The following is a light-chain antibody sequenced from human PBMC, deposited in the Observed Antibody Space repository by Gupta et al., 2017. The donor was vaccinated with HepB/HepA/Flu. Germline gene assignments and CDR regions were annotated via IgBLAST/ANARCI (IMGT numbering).Light chain of an antibody. Sequence: QSLLTQPPSASVTPGQRVIITCSGGSSNIGKNTVTWYQQLPGTDPKLLIYSDNQRPSGVPDRFSGLRSGTSAALAMRGRQSEDEDDYYCAAGDDSLWVFGGGTKLTVL. CDR2: SDN. V-gene: IGLV1-44*01. CDR1: SSNIGKNT. CDR3: AAGDDSLWV. J-gene: IGLJ3*02.